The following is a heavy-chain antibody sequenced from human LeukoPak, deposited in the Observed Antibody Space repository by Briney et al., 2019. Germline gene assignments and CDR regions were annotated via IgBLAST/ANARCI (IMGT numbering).Heavy chain of an antibody. V-gene: IGHV1-2*02. CDR1: GYTFTGYY. Sequence: ASVKVSCKASGYTFTGYYMHWVRQAPGQGLEWMGWITPNTGGTNYAQKFQGRVTITRDTSISTAYMELSRLRSDDTAVYYCARSGVVAAPFDLWGRGTLVTVSS. CDR2: ITPNTGGT. CDR3: ARSGVVAAPFDL. D-gene: IGHD2-15*01. J-gene: IGHJ2*01.